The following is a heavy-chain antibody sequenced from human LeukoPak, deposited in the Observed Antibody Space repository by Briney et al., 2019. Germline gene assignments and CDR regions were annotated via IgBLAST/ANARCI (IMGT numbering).Heavy chain of an antibody. CDR1: GFILSSCA. Sequence: GGSLRLSCAASGFILSSCAMSWVRQAPGRGLEWVSAISGSCCSTYYADSVKRRFTISRDYSKNTLYLQMNSLRGEDRGVYYCAKVGYCSGGSCYYPPSDFDYWGQGTLVTVSS. D-gene: IGHD2-15*01. J-gene: IGHJ4*02. V-gene: IGHV3-23*01. CDR2: ISGSCCST. CDR3: AKVGYCSGGSCYYPPSDFDY.